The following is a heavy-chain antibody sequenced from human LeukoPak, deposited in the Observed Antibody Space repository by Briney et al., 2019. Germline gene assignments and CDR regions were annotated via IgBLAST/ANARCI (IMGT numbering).Heavy chain of an antibody. Sequence: GSLRLSCAASGFTFSSYWMHWVRQAPGKGLVWVSRINSDGSSTSYADSVKGRFTISRDNAKNTLYLQMNSLRAEDTAVYYCARGSFGSYYYYGMDVWGQGTTVTVSS. J-gene: IGHJ6*02. V-gene: IGHV3-74*01. CDR2: INSDGSST. D-gene: IGHD1-14*01. CDR1: GFTFSSYW. CDR3: ARGSFGSYYYYGMDV.